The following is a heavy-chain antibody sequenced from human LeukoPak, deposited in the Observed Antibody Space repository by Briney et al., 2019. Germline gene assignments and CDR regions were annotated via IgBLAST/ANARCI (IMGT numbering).Heavy chain of an antibody. J-gene: IGHJ3*01. CDR3: ARDTGSGYCSGGRCRAAFDV. CDR1: GFSFGSNY. CDR2: IYSGDNS. Sequence: PGGSLRLSCAASGFSFGSNYMTWVRQAPGKGLEWVSVIYSGDNSYYADSVKGRFTISRDTSKNTLYLQMNSLRAEDTAMYYCARDTGSGYCSGGRCRAAFDVWGQGTMVTVSS. D-gene: IGHD2-15*01. V-gene: IGHV3-53*01.